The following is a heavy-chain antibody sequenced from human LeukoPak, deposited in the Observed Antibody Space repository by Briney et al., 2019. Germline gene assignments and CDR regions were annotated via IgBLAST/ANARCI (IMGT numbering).Heavy chain of an antibody. J-gene: IGHJ5*02. CDR1: GYTFTSYG. CDR3: ARDIRYFDWSPRDENNWFDP. CDR2: ISAYNGNT. Sequence: VASVKVSCKASGYTFTSYGISWVRQAPGQGLEWMGWISAYNGNTNHAQKLQGRVTMTTDTSTSTAYMELRSLRSDDTAVYYCARDIRYFDWSPRDENNWFDPWGQGTLVTVSS. V-gene: IGHV1-18*01. D-gene: IGHD3-9*01.